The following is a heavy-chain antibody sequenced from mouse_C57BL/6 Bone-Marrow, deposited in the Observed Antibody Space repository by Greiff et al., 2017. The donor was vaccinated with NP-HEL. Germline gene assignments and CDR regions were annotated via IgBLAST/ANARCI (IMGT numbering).Heavy chain of an antibody. CDR3: ANYYGSSPWFAY. CDR1: GYPFTSYW. CDR2: ILPNRGST. D-gene: IGHD1-1*01. Sequence: QVQLKQPGAELVKPGASVKLSCKASGYPFTSYWMHWVKQRPGQGLAWIGMILPNRGSTNYNEKFKSKATLTVDKSSSTAYMQLSSLTSEDSAVYYCANYYGSSPWFAYWGQGTLVTVSA. J-gene: IGHJ3*01. V-gene: IGHV1-64*01.